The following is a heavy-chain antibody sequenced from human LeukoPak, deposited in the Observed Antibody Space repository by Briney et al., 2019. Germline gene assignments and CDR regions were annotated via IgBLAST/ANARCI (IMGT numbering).Heavy chain of an antibody. V-gene: IGHV3-48*04. CDR3: ARNIPRYCSSTSCSVLGGGHNWFDP. D-gene: IGHD2-2*01. CDR2: ISSSSSTI. CDR1: GFTFSSYS. Sequence: GGSLRLSCAASGFTFSSYSMNWVRQAPGKGLEWVSYISSSSSTIYYADSVKGRFTISRDNAKNSLYLQMNSLRAEDTAVYYCARNIPRYCSSTSCSVLGGGHNWFDPWGQGTLVTVSS. J-gene: IGHJ5*02.